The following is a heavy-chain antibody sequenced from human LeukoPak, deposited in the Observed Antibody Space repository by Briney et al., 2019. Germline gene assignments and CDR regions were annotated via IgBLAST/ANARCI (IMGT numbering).Heavy chain of an antibody. CDR3: AGYTVVRGLTLSAFDI. CDR2: FDPNTGAT. J-gene: IGHJ3*02. V-gene: IGHV1-2*02. Sequence: ASVKVSCKASGDNLTGYYIHWVRQAPRQGLEWMGCFDPNTGATHYAQKFQGRVTMTRDMSIDTDFLELRSLISDDTALYYCAGYTVVRGLTLSAFDIGGQGTRVTVSS. D-gene: IGHD3-10*01. CDR1: GDNLTGYY.